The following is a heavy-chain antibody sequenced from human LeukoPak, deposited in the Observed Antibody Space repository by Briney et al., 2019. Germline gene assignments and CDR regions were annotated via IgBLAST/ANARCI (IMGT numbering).Heavy chain of an antibody. CDR2: INHSGST. CDR3: ARTGFLPAIWFGEFSNWFDP. J-gene: IGHJ5*02. Sequence: SETLSLTCAVYGGSFSGYYWSWIRQPPGKGLEWIGEINHSGSTNYNPSLKSRVTISVDTSKNQFSLKLSSVTAADTAVYYCARTGFLPAIWFGEFSNWFDPWGQGTLVTVSS. D-gene: IGHD3-10*01. CDR1: GGSFSGYY. V-gene: IGHV4-34*01.